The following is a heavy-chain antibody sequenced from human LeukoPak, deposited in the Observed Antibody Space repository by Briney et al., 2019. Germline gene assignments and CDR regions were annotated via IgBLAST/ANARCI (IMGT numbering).Heavy chain of an antibody. CDR2: ISDSGAGT. D-gene: IGHD2-2*01. J-gene: IGHJ4*02. CDR1: GFTFRSYV. V-gene: IGHV3-23*01. Sequence: GGSLRLPCAASGFTFRSYVMSWVRQAPGKGLEWVSAISDSGAGTYYADSVKGRFTISRDNSKNTLYLQMNSLRAEDTAVYYCAKDAPVNIVVVPAANSWGQGTLVTVSS. CDR3: AKDAPVNIVVVPAANS.